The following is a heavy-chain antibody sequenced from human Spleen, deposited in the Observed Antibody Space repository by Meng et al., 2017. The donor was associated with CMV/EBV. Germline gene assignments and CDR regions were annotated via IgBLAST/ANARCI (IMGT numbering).Heavy chain of an antibody. J-gene: IGHJ5*02. V-gene: IGHV3-23*01. D-gene: IGHD6-13*01. CDR3: AKVGSWYYWFDP. CDR2: ISGSGGST. CDR1: GFTFSSYA. Sequence: GESLKISCAASGFTFSSYAMSWVRQAPGKGLEWVSAISGSGGSTYYADSVKGRFTISRDNSENTLYLQMNSLRAEGTAVYYCAKVGSWYYWFDPWGQGTLVTVSS.